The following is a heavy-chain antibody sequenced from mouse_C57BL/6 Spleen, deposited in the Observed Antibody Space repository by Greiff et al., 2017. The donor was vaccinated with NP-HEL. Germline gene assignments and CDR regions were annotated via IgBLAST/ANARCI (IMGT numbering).Heavy chain of an antibody. CDR1: GYAFSSSW. V-gene: IGHV1-82*01. CDR2: IYPGDGDT. D-gene: IGHD2-4*01. CDR3: ARVGDDYDNWFAY. Sequence: QVQLQQSGPELVKPGASVKISCKASGYAFSSSWMNWVKQRPGKGLEWIGRIYPGDGDTNYNGKFKGKATLTADKSSSTAYMQLSSLTSEDSAVYICARVGDDYDNWFAYWGQGTLVTVSA. J-gene: IGHJ3*01.